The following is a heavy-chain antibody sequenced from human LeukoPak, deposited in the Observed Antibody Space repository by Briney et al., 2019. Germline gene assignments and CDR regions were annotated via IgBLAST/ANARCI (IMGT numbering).Heavy chain of an antibody. CDR3: ARDNYNYPDY. Sequence: SETLSLTCAVYGGSFSGYYWSWIRQPPGKGLEWIGEINHSGSTNYNPSLKSRVTMSVDASKNQFSLKLSSVTAADTAVYYCARDNYNYPDYWGLGTLVTVSS. CDR2: INHSGST. V-gene: IGHV4-34*01. CDR1: GGSFSGYY. D-gene: IGHD4-11*01. J-gene: IGHJ4*02.